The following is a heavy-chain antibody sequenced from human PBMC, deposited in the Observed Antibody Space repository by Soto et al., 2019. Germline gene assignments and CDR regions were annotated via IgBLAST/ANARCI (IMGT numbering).Heavy chain of an antibody. Sequence: QVQLVESGGGVVQPGRSLRLSCAASGFTFSSYAMHWVRQAPGKGLEWVAVISYDGSNKYYADSVKGRFTISRDNSKNMLYLQMNSLRAEDTAVYYCARVGQPLTWWGLGSVYRGSGAAPAYYFDYWGQGTLVTVSS. J-gene: IGHJ4*02. D-gene: IGHD3-10*01. V-gene: IGHV3-30-3*01. CDR3: ARVGQPLTWWGLGSVYRGSGAAPAYYFDY. CDR1: GFTFSSYA. CDR2: ISYDGSNK.